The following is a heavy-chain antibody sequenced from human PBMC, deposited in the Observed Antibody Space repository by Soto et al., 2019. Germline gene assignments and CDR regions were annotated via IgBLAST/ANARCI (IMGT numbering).Heavy chain of an antibody. D-gene: IGHD6-19*01. V-gene: IGHV1-18*01. CDR1: GYTFTSYG. J-gene: IGHJ6*02. Sequence: ASVKVSCKASGYTFTSYGISWVRQAPGQGLEWMGWISAYNGNTNYAQKLQGRVTMTTDTSTSTAYMELRSLRSDDTAVYYCARDVEGGWSGYYYYGMDVWGQGTTVTVSS. CDR2: ISAYNGNT. CDR3: ARDVEGGWSGYYYYGMDV.